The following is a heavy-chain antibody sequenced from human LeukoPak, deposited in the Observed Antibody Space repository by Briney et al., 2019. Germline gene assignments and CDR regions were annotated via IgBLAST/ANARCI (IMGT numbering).Heavy chain of an antibody. CDR1: GGSITSSSHY. CDR3: ARWAPIRIWSGYYKDY. J-gene: IGHJ4*02. Sequence: SETLSLTCSVSGGSITSSSHYWAWIRQSPGKGLEWIGSVFYSGSAYYNPSLKSRLTISVDTSKNQFSLKLSSVTAADTAVYYCARWAPIRIWSGYYKDYWGQGTLVTVSS. CDR2: VFYSGSA. V-gene: IGHV4-39*01. D-gene: IGHD3-3*01.